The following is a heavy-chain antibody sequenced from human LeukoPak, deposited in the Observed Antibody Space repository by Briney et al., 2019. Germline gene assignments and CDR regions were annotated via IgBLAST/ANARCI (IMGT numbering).Heavy chain of an antibody. V-gene: IGHV3-7*01. Sequence: GGSLTLSCAASGFTFSSYGMHWVRQAPGKGLEWVANIKQDGSEKYYVDSVKGRFTISRDNAKNSLYLQMNSLRAEDTAVYYCARDPPKWLQLPLLWGQGTLVTVSS. D-gene: IGHD2-15*01. CDR3: ARDPPKWLQLPLL. CDR1: GFTFSSYG. CDR2: IKQDGSEK. J-gene: IGHJ4*02.